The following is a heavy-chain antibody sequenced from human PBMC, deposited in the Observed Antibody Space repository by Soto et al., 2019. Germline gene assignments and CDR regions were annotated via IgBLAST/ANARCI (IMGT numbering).Heavy chain of an antibody. CDR1: VLTFWGRA. CDR2: ITDNGGDA. CDR3: ARGSTESYPGSRIFDF. D-gene: IGHD3-10*01. V-gene: IGHV3-23*01. J-gene: IGHJ4*02. Sequence: GGSLRLSCVASVLTFWGRAMIWVRQAPGEGLQWVATITDNGGDAKYADSVRGRFVISRDNSKKTLYLQMTSLTAEDSAMYFCARGSTESYPGSRIFDFWGRGTLVTVSS.